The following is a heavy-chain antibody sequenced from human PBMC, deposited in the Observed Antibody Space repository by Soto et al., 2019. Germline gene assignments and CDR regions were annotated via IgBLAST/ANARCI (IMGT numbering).Heavy chain of an antibody. CDR2: IIPIFGTA. CDR1: GGTFTSYS. V-gene: IGHV1-69*06. Sequence: SVNVSYKASGGTFTSYSINWVRQAPGQGLEWMGGIIPIFGTANYAQKFQGRVTITADKSTSTAYMELSSLRSEDTAVYYCASYGGDGDPFDAFDIWGQGTMVTVSS. CDR3: ASYGGDGDPFDAFDI. D-gene: IGHD3-16*01. J-gene: IGHJ3*02.